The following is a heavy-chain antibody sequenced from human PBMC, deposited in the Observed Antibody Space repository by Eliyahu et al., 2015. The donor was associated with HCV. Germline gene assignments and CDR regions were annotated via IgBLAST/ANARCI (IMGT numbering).Heavy chain of an antibody. J-gene: IGHJ6*02. D-gene: IGHD1-14*01. CDR3: AKDHTGGGLYYYGMDV. Sequence: EVQLVESGGGLVQPGRSLRXSCAASGFTFDDYAMXWVRQAPGKGLEXVSGISWNSGSVGYADSVKGRFTISRDNAKNSLYLQMNSLRAEDTALYYCAKDHTGGGLYYYGMDVWGQGTTVTVSS. V-gene: IGHV3-9*01. CDR2: ISWNSGSV. CDR1: GFTFDDYA.